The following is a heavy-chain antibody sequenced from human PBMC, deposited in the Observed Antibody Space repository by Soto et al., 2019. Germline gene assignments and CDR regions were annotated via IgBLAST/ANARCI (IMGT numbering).Heavy chain of an antibody. CDR3: TKEKSVMYSGYDAFDI. V-gene: IGHV3-48*03. Sequence: LRLSCAASGFTFSSYEMDWVRQAPGKGLEWVAYISSSGTILYGDSVKGRFTISRDNADNSLYLQMNSLTAEDTAVYYCTKEKSVMYSGYDAFDIWGRGTMVTVSS. CDR2: ISSSGTI. CDR1: GFTFSSYE. D-gene: IGHD5-12*01. J-gene: IGHJ3*02.